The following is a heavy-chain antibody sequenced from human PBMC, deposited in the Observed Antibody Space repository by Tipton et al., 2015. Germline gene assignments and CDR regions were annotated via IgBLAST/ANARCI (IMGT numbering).Heavy chain of an antibody. Sequence: LRLSCTVSSDSINKYYWSWIRQPPGKKLQWIGYIQYSGGTNYNPSLGSRVSMSEDTSKTQFSLEMRSVSATDTAVYYCARVRCRHGGLFDSWGQGTLVPVSS. D-gene: IGHD4-23*01. CDR1: SDSINKYY. CDR2: IQYSGGT. V-gene: IGHV4-59*01. CDR3: ARVRCRHGGLFDS. J-gene: IGHJ4*02.